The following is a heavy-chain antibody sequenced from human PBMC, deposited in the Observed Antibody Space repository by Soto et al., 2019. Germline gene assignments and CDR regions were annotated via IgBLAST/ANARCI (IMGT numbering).Heavy chain of an antibody. Sequence: SETLSLTCTVSGGSINSYYWGWIRQPPGKGLEWIGYIHYSGSTNYNPSLKSRVTISIDTPKNQFALKVNSMTAADTAVYYCARGGLAARKGRWFDPWGQGTLVTVSS. CDR2: IHYSGST. D-gene: IGHD6-6*01. CDR3: ARGGLAARKGRWFDP. J-gene: IGHJ5*02. CDR1: GGSINSYY. V-gene: IGHV4-59*01.